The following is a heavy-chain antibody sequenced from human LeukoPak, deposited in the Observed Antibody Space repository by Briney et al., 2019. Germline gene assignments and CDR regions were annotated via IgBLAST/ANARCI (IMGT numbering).Heavy chain of an antibody. Sequence: KSSETLSLTCTVSGGSISSGGYSWSWIRQPPGKGLEWIGYIYHSGSTYYNPSLKSRVTISVDRSKNQFSLKLSSVTAADTAVYYCASGYCSGGSCYRHDYWGQGTLVTVSS. CDR3: ASGYCSGGSCYRHDY. D-gene: IGHD2-15*01. J-gene: IGHJ4*02. V-gene: IGHV4-30-2*01. CDR2: IYHSGST. CDR1: GGSISSGGYS.